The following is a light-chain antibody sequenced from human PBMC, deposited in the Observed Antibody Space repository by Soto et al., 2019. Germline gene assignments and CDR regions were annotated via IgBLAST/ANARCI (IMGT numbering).Light chain of an antibody. V-gene: IGKV1D-13*01. CDR3: QQFNNYPIT. CDR1: QGISSA. J-gene: IGKJ5*01. Sequence: AIQLTQSPSSLSASVGDRATITCRASQGISSALAWYQQKPGKAPKLVIYDASSLESGVPSRFSGSGSGTDFTLTISSLQPEDFATDYCQQFNNYPITFGQGTRLEIK. CDR2: DAS.